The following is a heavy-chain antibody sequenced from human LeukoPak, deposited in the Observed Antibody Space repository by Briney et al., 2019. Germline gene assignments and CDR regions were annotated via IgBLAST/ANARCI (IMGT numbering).Heavy chain of an antibody. J-gene: IGHJ4*02. CDR2: ISYDGRSR. Sequence: GGSLRLSCAASDFTFSIYGMHWARQTPGKGLEWVAVISYDGRSRHYADSVKGRFTISRDNSRNTLYLQMNSLRPDDTAVYYCAKLVVVVAAPDYWGQGTLVTVSS. V-gene: IGHV3-30*18. CDR1: DFTFSIYG. D-gene: IGHD2-15*01. CDR3: AKLVVVVAAPDY.